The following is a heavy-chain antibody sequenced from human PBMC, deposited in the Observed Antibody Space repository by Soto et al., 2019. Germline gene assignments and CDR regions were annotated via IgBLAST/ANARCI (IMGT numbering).Heavy chain of an antibody. CDR2: IFYSGRSGST. CDR1: GGSISSYY. CDR3: AKTALGWFDP. D-gene: IGHD2-21*02. Sequence: SETLSLTCSVSGGSISSYYWSWIRQPPGKGLEWIGYIFYSGRSGSTNYNPSLKSRVIISVDTSKNQFSLKLTSVTAVDTAVYYCAKTALGWFDPWGQGTLVTVSS. J-gene: IGHJ5*02. V-gene: IGHV4-59*01.